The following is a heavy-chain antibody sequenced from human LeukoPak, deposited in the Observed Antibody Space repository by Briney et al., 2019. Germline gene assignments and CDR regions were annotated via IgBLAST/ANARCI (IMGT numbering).Heavy chain of an antibody. Sequence: PGGSLRLSCAASGFTFSSYWMHWVRQAPGKGLVWVSRINSDGSSTSYADSVKGRFTISRDNAKNTLYLQMNSLRAEDTAVYYCARDINSGWYQEMPYFDYWGQGTLVTVSS. V-gene: IGHV3-74*01. CDR2: INSDGSST. J-gene: IGHJ4*02. D-gene: IGHD6-19*01. CDR3: ARDINSGWYQEMPYFDY. CDR1: GFTFSSYW.